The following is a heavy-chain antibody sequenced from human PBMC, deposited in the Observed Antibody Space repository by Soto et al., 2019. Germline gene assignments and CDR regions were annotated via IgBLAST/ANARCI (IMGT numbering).Heavy chain of an antibody. CDR3: ARLGRMITFGGVIGIDY. D-gene: IGHD3-16*02. Sequence: PSETLSLTCTVSGGSITNSNYYWAWIRQPPGKGLEWIGSIYYGGSTYYDPTLRSRVIISVDTSKKQFSLKLSSVTAADTVVYYCARLGRMITFGGVIGIDYWGQGTLVTVSS. CDR2: IYYGGST. CDR1: GGSITNSNYY. V-gene: IGHV4-39*01. J-gene: IGHJ4*02.